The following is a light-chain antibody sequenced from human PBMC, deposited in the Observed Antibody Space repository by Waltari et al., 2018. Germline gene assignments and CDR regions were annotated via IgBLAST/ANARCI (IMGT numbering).Light chain of an antibody. Sequence: DVVMTQSPLSLPVTLGQPASISCRSSQSLVDSDGNTYLSWFQQRPCQSPRRLIYKVSNRDSGVQDRFSGSGSGTDFTLKISRVEADDIAIYYCMQGTHWPRSFGQGTKVEIE. CDR3: MQGTHWPRS. V-gene: IGKV2-30*01. J-gene: IGKJ1*01. CDR2: KVS. CDR1: QSLVDSDGNTY.